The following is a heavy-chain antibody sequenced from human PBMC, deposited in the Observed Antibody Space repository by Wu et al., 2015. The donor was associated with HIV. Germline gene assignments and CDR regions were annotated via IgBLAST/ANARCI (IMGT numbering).Heavy chain of an antibody. CDR3: ASGIQAGGANY. Sequence: QVQLVQSGAEVKKPGASVKVSCKASGYTFTGYYIHWVRQAPGQGLEWMGWINPKNGGTKYAQKFQGRVTMTRDTSIRTAYMDLRSLRLDDTAVYYCASGIQAGGANYWGQGTLVTVSS. J-gene: IGHJ4*02. V-gene: IGHV1-2*02. D-gene: IGHD2-21*01. CDR1: GYTFTGYY. CDR2: INPKNGGT.